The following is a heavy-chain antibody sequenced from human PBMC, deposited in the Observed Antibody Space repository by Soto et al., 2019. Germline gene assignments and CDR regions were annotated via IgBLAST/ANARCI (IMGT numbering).Heavy chain of an antibody. D-gene: IGHD6-13*01. CDR1: AFTFSSYR. CDR2: VSSSSSYI. J-gene: IGHJ4*02. CDR3: AKISEAGSFFDY. V-gene: IGHV3-21*01. Sequence: KTVGSLRLSCAASAFTFSSYRMQWVRQAPGKGLEWVSSVSSSSSYIYYADSVKGRFTISRDNAKKSLYLQMNSLRAEDTAVYYCAKISEAGSFFDYWGQGTLVTVSS.